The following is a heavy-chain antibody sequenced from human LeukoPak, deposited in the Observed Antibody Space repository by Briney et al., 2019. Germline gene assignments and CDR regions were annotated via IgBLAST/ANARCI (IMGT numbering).Heavy chain of an antibody. V-gene: IGHV3-23*01. J-gene: IGHJ3*02. CDR3: ARDLTGFDASDI. CDR1: GITFSSHA. CDR2: ISGSGGST. D-gene: IGHD7-27*01. Sequence: GSLRLSCAASGITFSSHAMSWVRQAPGKGLEWVSVISGSGGSTYYADSVKGRFTISRDNSKNTLYLQMNSLRAEDTAVYYCARDLTGFDASDIWGQGTMVTVSS.